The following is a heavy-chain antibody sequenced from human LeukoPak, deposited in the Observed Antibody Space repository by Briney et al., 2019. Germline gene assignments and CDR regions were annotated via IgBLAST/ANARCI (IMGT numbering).Heavy chain of an antibody. CDR1: GFTFSSYA. Sequence: GGSLRLSCAASGFTFSSYAMSWVRQAPGKGLEWVSAISGSGGSTYYADSVKGRFTICRDNSKNTLYLQMNSLRAEDTAVYYCAKHTIVGATTGYFDYWGQGTLVTVSS. D-gene: IGHD1-26*01. J-gene: IGHJ4*02. V-gene: IGHV3-23*01. CDR3: AKHTIVGATTGYFDY. CDR2: ISGSGGST.